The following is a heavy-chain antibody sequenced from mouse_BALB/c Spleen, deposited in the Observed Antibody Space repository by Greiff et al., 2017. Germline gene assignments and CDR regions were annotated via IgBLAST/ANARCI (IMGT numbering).Heavy chain of an antibody. D-gene: IGHD2-1*01. Sequence: VKLMESGPGLVAPSQSLSITCTVSGFSLTSYDISWIRQPPGKGLEWLGVIWTGGGTNYNSAFMSRLSISKDNSKSQVFLKMNSLQTDDTAIYYCVREGNYWYFDVWGAGTTVTVSS. V-gene: IGHV2-9-2*01. CDR2: IWTGGGT. CDR3: VREGNYWYFDV. J-gene: IGHJ1*01. CDR1: GFSLTSYD.